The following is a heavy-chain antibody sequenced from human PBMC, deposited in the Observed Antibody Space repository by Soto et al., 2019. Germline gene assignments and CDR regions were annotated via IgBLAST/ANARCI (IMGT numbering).Heavy chain of an antibody. J-gene: IGHJ4*02. CDR1: GFTFSSYG. CDR3: AKDFSGGSYYTADY. CDR2: ISYDGSNK. D-gene: IGHD1-26*01. Sequence: QVQLVESGGGVVQPGRSLRLSCAASGFTFSSYGMHWVRQAPGKGLEWVAVISYDGSNKYYADSVKGRFTISRDNSKNTLYLQMNSLRAEDTAVYYCAKDFSGGSYYTADYWGQGTLVTVSS. V-gene: IGHV3-30*18.